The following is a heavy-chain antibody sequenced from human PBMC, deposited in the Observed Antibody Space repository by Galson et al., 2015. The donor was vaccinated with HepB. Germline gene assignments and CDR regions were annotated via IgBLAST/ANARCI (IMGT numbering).Heavy chain of an antibody. D-gene: IGHD2-15*01. CDR2: IIPIFGTT. J-gene: IGHJ5*02. V-gene: IGHV1-69*13. Sequence: VKVSCKASGGTFSSYAISWVRQAPGQGLEWMGGIIPIFGTTNYAQKFQGRVTITADDSTSTAYMEVSSLTFEDTAVYYCARVGGKLGYCSGGSCSTWFDPWGQGTLVSVSS. CDR3: ARVGGKLGYCSGGSCSTWFDP. CDR1: GGTFSSYA.